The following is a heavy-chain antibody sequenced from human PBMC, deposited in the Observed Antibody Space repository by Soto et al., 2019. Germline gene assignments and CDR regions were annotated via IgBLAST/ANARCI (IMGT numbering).Heavy chain of an antibody. D-gene: IGHD2-8*01. CDR1: GFTFSDYY. CDR2: ISSSGSTI. V-gene: IGHV3-11*01. J-gene: IGHJ6*02. CDR3: ARDLQILYCTNGVCHHGYYYYGMDV. Sequence: QVQLVESGGGLVKPGGSLRLSCAASGFTFSDYYMSWIRQAPGKGLEWVSYISSSGSTIYYADSVKGRFTISRDNAKNSLYLQMNSLRAEDTAVYYCARDLQILYCTNGVCHHGYYYYGMDVWGQGTTVTVSS.